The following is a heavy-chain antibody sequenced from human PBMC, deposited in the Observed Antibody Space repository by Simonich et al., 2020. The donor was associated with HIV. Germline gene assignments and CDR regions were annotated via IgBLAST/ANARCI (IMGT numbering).Heavy chain of an antibody. V-gene: IGHV4-59*12. CDR1: GGSIKSNY. J-gene: IGHJ4*02. CDR2: MSYRGNT. D-gene: IGHD3-22*01. CDR3: ARDHYDSSGYYIDY. Sequence: QVHLQESGPRLVRPSETLSLTCSVSGGSIKSNYWSWIRQPTGKGLEWIGYMSYRGNTYYSPYLKSRLTISLDTSKNQFSLKVNSVTAADTAVYYCARDHYDSSGYYIDYWGQGTLVTVSS.